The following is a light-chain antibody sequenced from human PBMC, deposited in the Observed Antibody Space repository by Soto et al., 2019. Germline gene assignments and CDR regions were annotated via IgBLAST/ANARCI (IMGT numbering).Light chain of an antibody. CDR2: KAS. CDR3: QQTHSVPLT. Sequence: DIQMTQSPSTLSASVGDRVTITCRASQSINSWLAWYQQKPGKAPNLLIYKASTLESGVPSRFSGSGSGTDFTLTISSLQPEDFATYYCQQTHSVPLTFGQGTRLEIK. CDR1: QSINSW. V-gene: IGKV1-5*03. J-gene: IGKJ5*01.